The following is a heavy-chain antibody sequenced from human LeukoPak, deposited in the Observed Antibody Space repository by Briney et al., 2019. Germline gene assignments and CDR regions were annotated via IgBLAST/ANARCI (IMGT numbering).Heavy chain of an antibody. D-gene: IGHD4-17*01. CDR2: ISSSSSYI. J-gene: IGHJ2*01. Sequence: TGGSLRLSCAASGFTFSSYSMNWVRQAPGKGLEWVSSISSSSSYIYYADSVKGRFTISRDNAKNSLYLQMNSLRAEGTAVYYCARGDGDYDWYFDLWGRGSLVTVSS. CDR3: ARGDGDYDWYFDL. CDR1: GFTFSSYS. V-gene: IGHV3-21*01.